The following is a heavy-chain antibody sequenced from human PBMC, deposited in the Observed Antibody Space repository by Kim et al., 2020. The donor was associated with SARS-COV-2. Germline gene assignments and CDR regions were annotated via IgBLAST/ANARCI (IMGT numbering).Heavy chain of an antibody. CDR2: ISDTGREI. J-gene: IGHJ4*02. V-gene: IGHV3-23*01. CDR3: AKGDYDTCYSAPDY. Sequence: GGSLRLSCAASGFNFRNFGMTWVRQAPGKGLEWVSAISDTGREILYADSVKGRFTLSRDNSKNTLYLQMNSLRAEDTAIHYCAKGDYDTCYSAPDYWGQGTLVTVSS. CDR1: GFNFRNFG. D-gene: IGHD3-16*01.